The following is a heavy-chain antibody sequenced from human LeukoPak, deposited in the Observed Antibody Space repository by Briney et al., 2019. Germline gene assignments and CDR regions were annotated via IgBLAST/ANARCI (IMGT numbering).Heavy chain of an antibody. CDR1: GFTFSSYG. CDR2: IRYDGSNK. Sequence: GGSLRLSCAASGFTFSSYGMHWVRQAPGKGLEWVAFIRYDGSNKYYADSVKGRFTISRDNSKNTLYLQMNSWRAEDTAVYYCAKERHWQLLILDSWGQETLVTVSS. J-gene: IGHJ4*02. D-gene: IGHD2-8*01. V-gene: IGHV3-30*02. CDR3: AKERHWQLLILDS.